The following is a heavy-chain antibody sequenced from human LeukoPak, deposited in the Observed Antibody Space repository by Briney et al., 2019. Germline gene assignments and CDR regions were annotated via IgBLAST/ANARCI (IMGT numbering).Heavy chain of an antibody. CDR3: ARDTPPHEPNPSGPAEDSAFDL. J-gene: IGHJ3*01. CDR1: GFTFNNFA. CDR2: ISGSGNNT. D-gene: IGHD3-10*01. Sequence: PGGSLRLSCAASGFTFNNFAMSWVRQAPGKGLEWVSAISGSGNNTYYADSVKGRFTISRDNSKNTLYLQMNSLRAEDTAVYYCARDTPPHEPNPSGPAEDSAFDLWGQATMVTVCS. V-gene: IGHV3-23*01.